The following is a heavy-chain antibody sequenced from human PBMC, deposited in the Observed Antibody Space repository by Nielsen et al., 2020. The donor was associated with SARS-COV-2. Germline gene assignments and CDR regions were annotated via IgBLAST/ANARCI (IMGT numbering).Heavy chain of an antibody. Sequence: SETLSLTRTVSGGSISSSSYYWGWIRQPPGKGLEWIGSIYYSGSTYYNPSLKSRVTISVDTSKNQFSLKLSSVTAADTAVYYCARRHSSGTFDYWGQGTLVTVSS. CDR3: ARRHSSGTFDY. CDR1: GGSISSSSYY. V-gene: IGHV4-39*01. CDR2: IYYSGST. J-gene: IGHJ4*02. D-gene: IGHD6-25*01.